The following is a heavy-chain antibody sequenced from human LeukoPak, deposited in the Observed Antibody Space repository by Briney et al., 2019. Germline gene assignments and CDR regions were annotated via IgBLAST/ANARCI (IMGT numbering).Heavy chain of an antibody. J-gene: IGHJ3*02. CDR3: ARDGVAFGSEIAFDI. V-gene: IGHV3-21*01. D-gene: IGHD3-16*01. CDR2: ISSSSSYI. Sequence: GGSLRLSCAASGFTFSSYWMSWVRQAPGKGLEWVSSISSSSSYIYYADSVKGRFTISRDNAKNSLYLQMNSLRAEDTAVYYCARDGVAFGSEIAFDIWGQGTMVTVSS. CDR1: GFTFSSYW.